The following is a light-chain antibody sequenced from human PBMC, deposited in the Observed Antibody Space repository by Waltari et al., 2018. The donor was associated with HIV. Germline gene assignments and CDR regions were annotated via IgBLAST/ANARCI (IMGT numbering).Light chain of an antibody. V-gene: IGLV1-40*01. Sequence: QSVLTQPPSVSGAPGQRVTISCTGSKSNIGAGYTVTWYQQLPGTAPKLLIYGNTNRPSGVPDRFSGSKSGTSASLAITGLQAEDEADYYCQSYDSSLSTYVFGTGTKVTVL. CDR3: QSYDSSLSTYV. J-gene: IGLJ1*01. CDR2: GNT. CDR1: KSNIGAGYT.